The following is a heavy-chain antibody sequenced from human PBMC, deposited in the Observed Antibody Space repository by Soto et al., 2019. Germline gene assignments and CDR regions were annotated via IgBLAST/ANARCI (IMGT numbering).Heavy chain of an antibody. CDR2: ITNDGSNK. V-gene: IGHV3-30*03. J-gene: IGHJ6*02. CDR1: GFTFSSYG. Sequence: QVQLVESGGGVVQPGRSLRLSCAASGFTFSSYGMHWVRQAPGKGLEWVAVITNDGSNKFYADSVKGRFNSSRDNSESSLYLSMDSRLPEDTAVYYFATSRTSRRGNSPRYYYAMKVWCQGTTVTVSS. D-gene: IGHD2-21*02. CDR3: ATSRTSRRGNSPRYYYAMKV.